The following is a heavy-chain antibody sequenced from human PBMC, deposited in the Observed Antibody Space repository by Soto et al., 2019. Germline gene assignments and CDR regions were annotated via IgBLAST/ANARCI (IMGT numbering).Heavy chain of an antibody. Sequence: ALVKVACKASGYTFYRYGITWVRQAPGQGLEWMGWINPSNDNTNYAQKFRGRVTMTTDASTSTAHMELRSLKSDDTAVYYCARDTQHDSNDSHLTWFDPCGQENLVTVSA. CDR2: INPSNDNT. V-gene: IGHV1-18*01. CDR3: ARDTQHDSNDSHLTWFDP. J-gene: IGHJ5*02. CDR1: GYTFYRYG. D-gene: IGHD3-22*01.